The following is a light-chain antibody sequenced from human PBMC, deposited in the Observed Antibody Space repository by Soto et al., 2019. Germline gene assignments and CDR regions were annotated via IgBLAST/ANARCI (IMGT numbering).Light chain of an antibody. CDR3: QVWDSSSDHVV. CDR2: YDS. CDR1: NIGSKS. V-gene: IGLV3-21*04. Sequence: SYELTQPPSVSVAPGKTARITLGGTNIGSKSVHWYQQKPGQAPVLVIYYDSDRPSGIPERFSGSNSGNTATLTISRVEAGDEADYYCQVWDSSSDHVVFGGGTKLTVL. J-gene: IGLJ2*01.